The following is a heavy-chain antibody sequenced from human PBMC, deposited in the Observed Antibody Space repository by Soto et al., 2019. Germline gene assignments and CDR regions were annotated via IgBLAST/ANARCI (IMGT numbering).Heavy chain of an antibody. CDR2: LNDSGGT. V-gene: IGHV4-34*01. Sequence: QVQLQQWGAGLLKPSETLSLTCAVYGGSFSGFYWSWIRKPPGKGLEWIGALNDSGGTNYNASLKSRVSISGDTSKNQFSLTLNFVTAADTAVYYCARGRGGVQHWGQGTLFTVSS. D-gene: IGHD3-10*01. J-gene: IGHJ1*01. CDR1: GGSFSGFY. CDR3: ARGRGGVQH.